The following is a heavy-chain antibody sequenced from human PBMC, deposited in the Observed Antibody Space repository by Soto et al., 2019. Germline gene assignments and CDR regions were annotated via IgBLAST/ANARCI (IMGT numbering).Heavy chain of an antibody. CDR1: GGTFSSYT. J-gene: IGHJ4*02. Sequence: QVQLVQSGAEVKKPGSSVKVSCKASGGTFSSYTISWVRQAPGQGLEWMGRIIPILGIANYAQKFQGRVTITADKSTSTAYMELSSLRSEDTAVYYCASDPPRVEMATIWNYWGQGTLVTVSS. CDR2: IIPILGIA. D-gene: IGHD5-12*01. V-gene: IGHV1-69*02. CDR3: ASDPPRVEMATIWNY.